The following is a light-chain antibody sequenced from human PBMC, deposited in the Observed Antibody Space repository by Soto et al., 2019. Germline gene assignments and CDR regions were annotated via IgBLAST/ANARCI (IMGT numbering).Light chain of an antibody. CDR3: QQCDSTPT. CDR2: AAS. Sequence: DIQMTQSPSSLSASVGDRVTITCRASQSISSYLNWYQQKPGKAPKLLIYAASSLQSGVPSRFRGSGSGTDFSLTISSGQPEDLAAYYCQQCDSTPTVGEGTKLEIK. J-gene: IGKJ2*01. CDR1: QSISSY. V-gene: IGKV1-39*01.